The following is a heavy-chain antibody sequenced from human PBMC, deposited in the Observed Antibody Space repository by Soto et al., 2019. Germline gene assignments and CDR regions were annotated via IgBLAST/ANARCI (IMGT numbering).Heavy chain of an antibody. V-gene: IGHV1-18*01. CDR2: ISAYNGNT. Sequence: QVQLVQSGAEVKKPGASVKVSCKASGYTFTSYGISWVRQAPGQGLEWMGWISAYNGNTNYAQKLQGRVTMTTDTTSSPDYRERRSLGSDDTAVYYCARWDVSAIVYGELSGTFDYWGQGSLVTVSS. D-gene: IGHD3-10*02. CDR1: GYTFTSYG. J-gene: IGHJ4*02. CDR3: ARWDVSAIVYGELSGTFDY.